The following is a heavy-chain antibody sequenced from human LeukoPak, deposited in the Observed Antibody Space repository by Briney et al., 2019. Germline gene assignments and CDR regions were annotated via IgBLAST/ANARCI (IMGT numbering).Heavy chain of an antibody. CDR2: IYYSGST. Sequence: PSETLFLTCTVSGGSISSGDYYWSWIRQPPGKGLEWIGYIYYSGSTYYNPSLKSRVTKSVDTSKNQFSLKLGSVTAADTAVYYCARSVMVVAPWAFDIWGQGTLVTVSS. J-gene: IGHJ3*02. CDR3: ARSVMVVAPWAFDI. CDR1: GGSISSGDYY. V-gene: IGHV4-30-4*01. D-gene: IGHD2-15*01.